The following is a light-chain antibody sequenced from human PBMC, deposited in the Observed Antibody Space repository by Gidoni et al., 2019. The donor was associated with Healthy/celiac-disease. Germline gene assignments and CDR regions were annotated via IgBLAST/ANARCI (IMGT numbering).Light chain of an antibody. V-gene: IGKV1-33*01. CDR3: QQYDNLPWT. CDR2: DAS. J-gene: IGKJ1*01. Sequence: DIQMTQSPSSLSASDGDRVTITCQASQDISNYLNWYQQKPGKAPKLLIYDASNLETGVPSRFSGSGSGTDFTFTISSLQPEDIATYYCQQYDNLPWTFGQGTKVEIK. CDR1: QDISNY.